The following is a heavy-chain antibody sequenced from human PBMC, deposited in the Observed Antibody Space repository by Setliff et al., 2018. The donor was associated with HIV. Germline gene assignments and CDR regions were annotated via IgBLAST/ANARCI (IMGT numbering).Heavy chain of an antibody. CDR1: GGTISSSDYY. CDR2: IYYSGTT. J-gene: IGHJ4*02. CDR3: ARDRYAGEIDY. V-gene: IGHV4-39*07. D-gene: IGHD3-10*01. Sequence: ETLSLTCTVSGGTISSSDYYWGWIRQPPGKGLEWIGSIYYSGTTYYNPSLKSRVTISVDTSKNQFSLKLSSVTAADTAVYYCARDRYAGEIDYWGQGTLVTVSS.